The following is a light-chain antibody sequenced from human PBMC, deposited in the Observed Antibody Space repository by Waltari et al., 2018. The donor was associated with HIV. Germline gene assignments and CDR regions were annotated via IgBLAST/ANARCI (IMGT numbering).Light chain of an antibody. CDR1: QSVASIY. V-gene: IGKV3-20*01. CDR3: QHYGNSGVT. CDR2: DAS. J-gene: IGKJ3*01. Sequence: EIVLTQSPGTLSLSPGERVPLSCRASQSVASIYLAWYQQNPGKAPRPLTVDASSRPPDIPDRFSGSGSGTDFTLTISRLEPEDFAVYYCQHYGNSGVTFGPGTKVDIK.